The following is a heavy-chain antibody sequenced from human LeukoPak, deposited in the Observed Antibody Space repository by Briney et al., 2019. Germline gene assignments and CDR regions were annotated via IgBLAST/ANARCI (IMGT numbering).Heavy chain of an antibody. V-gene: IGHV4-38-2*02. J-gene: IGHJ5*02. CDR2: IYHSGST. Sequence: PSETLSLTCTVSDYSISSSYYWGWIRQPPGKGLEWFGIIYHSGSTYYNPSLKSRVTMSVDTSKSQFSLNLMSVTAADTAVYYCTRDTGTTGEVKFDPWGQGTLVTVSS. D-gene: IGHD4-17*01. CDR3: TRDTGTTGEVKFDP. CDR1: DYSISSSYY.